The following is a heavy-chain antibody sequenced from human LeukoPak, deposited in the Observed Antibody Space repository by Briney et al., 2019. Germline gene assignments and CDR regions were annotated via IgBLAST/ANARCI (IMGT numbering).Heavy chain of an antibody. J-gene: IGHJ4*02. CDR3: ARVSCSGGSCYFEY. D-gene: IGHD2-15*01. CDR1: GGSISSYY. V-gene: IGHV4-59*01. Sequence: SETLSLTCTVSGGSISSYYWSWIRQPAGKGLEWIGYIYYSGSTNYNPSLKSRVTISVDTSKNQFSLKLSSVTAADTAVYYRARVSCSGGSCYFEYWGQGTLVTVSS. CDR2: IYYSGST.